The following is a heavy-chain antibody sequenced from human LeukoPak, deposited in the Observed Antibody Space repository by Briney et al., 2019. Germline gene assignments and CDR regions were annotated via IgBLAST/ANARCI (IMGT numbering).Heavy chain of an antibody. CDR3: ATFRGNRGGFDY. Sequence: SETLSLTCTVSSGSISTSSYYWGWVRQPPGKGLEWIGEINHSGSTNYNPSLKSRVTISVDTSKNQFSLKLSSVTAADTAVYYCATFRGNRGGFDYWGQGTLVTVSS. CDR1: SGSISTSSYY. J-gene: IGHJ4*02. V-gene: IGHV4-39*07. D-gene: IGHD3-16*01. CDR2: INHSGST.